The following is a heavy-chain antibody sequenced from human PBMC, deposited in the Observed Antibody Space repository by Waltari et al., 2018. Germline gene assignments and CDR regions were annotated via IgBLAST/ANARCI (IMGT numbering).Heavy chain of an antibody. CDR1: GCLFSSIW. D-gene: IGHD4-4*01. J-gene: IGHJ4*02. Sequence: EVQLVESGGGLVQPGGYLRLSCAVSGCLFSSIWISWVRQAPGKGLEWVANIKRDGSEKYYVDSMRGRFTISRDNAKNSLYLQMNSLRAEDTAVYYCARGTYSNYGVDYWGQGTLVTVSS. CDR2: IKRDGSEK. V-gene: IGHV3-7*01. CDR3: ARGTYSNYGVDY.